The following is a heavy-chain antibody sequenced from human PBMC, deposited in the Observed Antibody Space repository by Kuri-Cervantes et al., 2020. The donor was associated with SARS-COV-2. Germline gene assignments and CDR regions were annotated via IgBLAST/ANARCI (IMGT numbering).Heavy chain of an antibody. CDR3: ARRAYGEQVDYYYMDV. D-gene: IGHD4-17*01. CDR2: IYPGDSDT. J-gene: IGHJ6*03. Sequence: KVSCKGSGYSFTSYWIGWVRQVPGKGLEWMGIIYPGDSDTRYSPSSQGQVTISADKSISTAFLQWSSLKASDTAMYYCARRAYGEQVDYYYMDVWGKGTTVTVSS. V-gene: IGHV5-51*01. CDR1: GYSFTSYW.